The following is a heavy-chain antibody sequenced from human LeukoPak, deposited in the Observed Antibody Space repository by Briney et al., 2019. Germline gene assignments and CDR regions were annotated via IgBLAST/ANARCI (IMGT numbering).Heavy chain of an antibody. CDR3: AKDPQRYCSSTSCLYYFDY. J-gene: IGHJ4*02. Sequence: PGGSLRLSCAASGFTFSSYGMHWVRQAPGKGLERVAFIRYDGSNKYYADSVKGRFTISRDNSKNTLYLQMNSLRAEDTAVYYCAKDPQRYCSSTSCLYYFDYWGQGTLVTVSS. CDR2: IRYDGSNK. CDR1: GFTFSSYG. D-gene: IGHD2-2*01. V-gene: IGHV3-30*02.